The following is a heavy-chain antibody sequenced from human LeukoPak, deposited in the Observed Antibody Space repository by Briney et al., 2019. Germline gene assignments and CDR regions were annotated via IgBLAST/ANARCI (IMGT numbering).Heavy chain of an antibody. CDR2: ISAYNGNT. Sequence: ASVKVSCKASGYTFTSYGISWVRQALGQGLGWMGWISAYNGNTNYAQKLQGRVTMTTDTSTSTAYMELRSLRSDDTAVYYCARDHRYTIFGVVIAFYFDYWGQGTLVTVSS. CDR3: ARDHRYTIFGVVIAFYFDY. D-gene: IGHD3-3*01. CDR1: GYTFTSYG. V-gene: IGHV1-18*01. J-gene: IGHJ4*02.